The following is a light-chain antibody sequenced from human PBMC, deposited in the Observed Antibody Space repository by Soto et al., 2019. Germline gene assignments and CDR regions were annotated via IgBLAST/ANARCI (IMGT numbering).Light chain of an antibody. CDR1: QGCSSW. V-gene: IGKV1-12*01. CDR3: QQANSLPRP. J-gene: IGKJ2*01. Sequence: DIQMTQSPASVPASVGDRVTITCRASQGCSSWLAWYQQKSGKATKLLIYAASSLQSGVPSRFSGSGSGTDFTLTISSLQPEDFAPYYCQQANSLPRPFGQGTKLETK. CDR2: AAS.